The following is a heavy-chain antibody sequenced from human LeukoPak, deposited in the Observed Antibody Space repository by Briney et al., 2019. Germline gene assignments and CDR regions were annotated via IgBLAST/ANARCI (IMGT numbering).Heavy chain of an antibody. Sequence: TSETLSLTCTVSGGSISSYYWSWIRQPPGKGLEWIGNIYYSGRTNYNPSLKSRVTISLDTSKNQFSLKLSSVTAADTAVYYCARAVGGDGSGSLWGPGTLVTVSS. CDR1: GGSISSYY. V-gene: IGHV4-59*01. CDR2: IYYSGRT. D-gene: IGHD3-10*01. J-gene: IGHJ4*02. CDR3: ARAVGGDGSGSL.